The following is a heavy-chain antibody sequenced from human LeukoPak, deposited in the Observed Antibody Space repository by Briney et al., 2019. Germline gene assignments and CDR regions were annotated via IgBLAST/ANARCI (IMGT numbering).Heavy chain of an antibody. CDR1: VVTLSSIY. Sequence: PVGSLSLSCAASVVTLSSIYMSWVRQTPGQGLEWVSVVYSGGSTYYADSVQGRFAISRDNSRQTTCPQLNSLRAEDTGVYYCARWTQSLWFDYWGQGILVTVSS. CDR2: VYSGGST. D-gene: IGHD3-10*01. J-gene: IGHJ4*01. CDR3: ARWTQSLWFDY. V-gene: IGHV3-53*01.